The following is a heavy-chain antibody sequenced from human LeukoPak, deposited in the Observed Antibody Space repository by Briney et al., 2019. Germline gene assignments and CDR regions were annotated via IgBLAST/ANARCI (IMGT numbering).Heavy chain of an antibody. CDR3: TRTVNSASDF. V-gene: IGHV3-7*03. CDR1: GFTFSSYS. Sequence: GGSLRLSCAASGFTFSSYSMNWVRQAPGKGLEWVATINQNGGVKYYVDSVKGRFTISRDNAKTSLFLQMNSLRIDDTAMYYCTRTVNSASDFWGQGTLVTVSS. D-gene: IGHD4-23*01. J-gene: IGHJ4*02. CDR2: INQNGGVK.